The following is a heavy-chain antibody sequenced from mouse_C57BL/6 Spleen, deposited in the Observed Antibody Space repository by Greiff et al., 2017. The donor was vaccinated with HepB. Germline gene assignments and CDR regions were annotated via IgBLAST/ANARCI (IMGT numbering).Heavy chain of an antibody. CDR3: ARLKTAQAFDY. D-gene: IGHD3-2*02. CDR2: IDPSDSYT. CDR1: GYTFTSYW. J-gene: IGHJ2*01. V-gene: IGHV1-69*01. Sequence: QVQLKESGAELVMPGASVKLSCKASGYTFTSYWMHWVKQRPGQGLEWIGEIDPSDSYTNYNQKFKGKSTLTVDKSSSTAYMQLSSLTSEDSAVYYCARLKTAQAFDYWGQGTTLTVSS.